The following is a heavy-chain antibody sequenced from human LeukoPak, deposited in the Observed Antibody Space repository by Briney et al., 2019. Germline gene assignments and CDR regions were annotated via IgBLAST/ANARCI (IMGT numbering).Heavy chain of an antibody. CDR3: ARVPNYFDSSGYYYGAYYFDY. Sequence: PSETLSLTCTVSGGSVSSGSYYWSWIRQSPGKGLEWIGYVYYSGSTHNNPSLKSRVTMSADTSKNQFSLKLSSVTAADTAIYYCARVPNYFDSSGYYYGAYYFDYWGQGTLVTVSS. CDR1: GGSVSSGSYY. V-gene: IGHV4-61*01. D-gene: IGHD3-22*01. CDR2: VYYSGST. J-gene: IGHJ4*02.